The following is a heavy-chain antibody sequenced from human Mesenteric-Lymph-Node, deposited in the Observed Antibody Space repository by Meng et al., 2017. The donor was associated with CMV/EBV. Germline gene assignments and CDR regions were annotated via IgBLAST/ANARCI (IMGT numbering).Heavy chain of an antibody. CDR2: ISSSGTTI. V-gene: IGHV3-11*01. Sequence: FTYSEYYMSWIREAPGKGLEWVSYISSSGTTIYYADSVKGRFTISRDNAKNSLYLQMNSLRAEDTAVYYCASSLGDKYSSGWYYFDYWGQGTLVTVSS. D-gene: IGHD6-13*01. J-gene: IGHJ4*02. CDR3: ASSLGDKYSSGWYYFDY. CDR1: FTYSEYY.